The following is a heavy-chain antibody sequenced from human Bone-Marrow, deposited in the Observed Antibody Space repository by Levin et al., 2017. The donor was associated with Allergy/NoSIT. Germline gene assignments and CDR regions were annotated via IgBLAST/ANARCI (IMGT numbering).Heavy chain of an antibody. D-gene: IGHD1-26*01. J-gene: IGHJ6*02. CDR3: ARSMGRSYYFYYYALDV. CDR1: GFDFTNDW. Sequence: RGESLKISCKASGFDFTNDWIAWVRQMPGKGLELMGLVYPADSDTRYSPSFQGHVTISADKSIRTAYLQWSSLKASDTAVYYCARSMGRSYYFYYYALDVWGQGTTVTVSS. V-gene: IGHV5-51*01. CDR2: VYPADSDT.